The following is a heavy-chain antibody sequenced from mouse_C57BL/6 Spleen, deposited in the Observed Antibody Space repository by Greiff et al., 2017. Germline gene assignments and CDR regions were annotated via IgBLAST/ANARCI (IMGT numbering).Heavy chain of an antibody. Sequence: VQLQQSGAELVMPGASVKLSCKASGYTFTSYWMHWVKQRPGQGLEWIGEIDPSDSYTNYNQKFKGKSTLTVDKSSSTAYMQLSSLTSEDSAVYYCARSGSSAQYYFDYWGQGTTLTVSS. CDR1: GYTFTSYW. CDR3: ARSGSSAQYYFDY. CDR2: IDPSDSYT. V-gene: IGHV1-69*01. D-gene: IGHD3-2*02. J-gene: IGHJ2*01.